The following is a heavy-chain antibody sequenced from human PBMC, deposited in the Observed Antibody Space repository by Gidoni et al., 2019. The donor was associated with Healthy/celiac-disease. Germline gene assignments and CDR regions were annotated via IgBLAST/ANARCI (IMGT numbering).Heavy chain of an antibody. CDR1: GFTFSSYA. D-gene: IGHD3-22*01. Sequence: EVQLLESGGGLVQPGGSLSLSCAASGFTFSSYAMSWVRQAPGKGLEWVSDISGSGGSTYYAGSVKGRFTISRDNSKNTLYLQMNSLRAEDTAVYYCANLLPGRGGVLDYWGQGTLVTVSS. J-gene: IGHJ4*02. V-gene: IGHV3-23*01. CDR2: ISGSGGST. CDR3: ANLLPGRGGVLDY.